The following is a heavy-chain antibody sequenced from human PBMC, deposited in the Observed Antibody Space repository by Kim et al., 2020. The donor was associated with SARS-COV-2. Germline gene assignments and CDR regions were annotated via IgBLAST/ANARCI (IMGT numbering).Heavy chain of an antibody. CDR2: T. CDR3: AGTARGANFDY. D-gene: IGHD1-26*01. V-gene: IGHV4-4*09. J-gene: IGHJ4*02. Sequence: TNYNPSLSSRVTISVDTSKNQFSLKLTSVTAADTAVYYCAGTARGANFDYWGRGALVTVSS.